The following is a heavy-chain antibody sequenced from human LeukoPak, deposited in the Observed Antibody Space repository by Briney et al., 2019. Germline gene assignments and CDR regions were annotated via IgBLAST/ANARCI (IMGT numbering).Heavy chain of an antibody. CDR2: IWYDGSNK. CDR1: GFTFNSYG. D-gene: IGHD3-9*01. Sequence: GGSLRLSCAASGFTFNSYGMHWVRQAPGKGLEWVAIIWYDGSNKYYADSVKGRFTISRDNSKNTLYLQMNSLRAEDTAVYYCAREGGNYDILTGYLRGDGMDVWGKGTTVTVSS. CDR3: AREGGNYDILTGYLRGDGMDV. V-gene: IGHV3-33*01. J-gene: IGHJ6*04.